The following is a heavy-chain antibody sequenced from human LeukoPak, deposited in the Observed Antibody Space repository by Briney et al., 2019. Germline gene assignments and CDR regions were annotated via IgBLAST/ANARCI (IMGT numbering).Heavy chain of an antibody. Sequence: GGSLRLSCAASGFTFSSYGMHWVRQAPGKGLEWVAVISYDGSNKYYADSVKGRFTISRDNSKNTLYLQMNSLRAEDTAVYYCAKDLLTYYYDSSGYYYMPNFDYWGQGTLVTVSS. CDR2: ISYDGSNK. CDR3: AKDLLTYYYDSSGYYYMPNFDY. CDR1: GFTFSSYG. V-gene: IGHV3-30*18. J-gene: IGHJ4*02. D-gene: IGHD3-22*01.